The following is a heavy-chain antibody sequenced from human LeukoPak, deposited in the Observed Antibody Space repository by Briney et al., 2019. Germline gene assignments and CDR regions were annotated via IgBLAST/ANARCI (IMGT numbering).Heavy chain of an antibody. J-gene: IGHJ4*02. CDR3: ARVDYGDYTGEDY. D-gene: IGHD4-17*01. CDR1: GFTFSRFS. Sequence: PGGSLRLSCAASGFTFSRFSMNWVRQAPGQGLEWVSYISSSGSTIYYADSVKGRFTISRDNAKNSLYLQVNSLRAEDTALYYCARVDYGDYTGEDYWGQGTLVTVSS. V-gene: IGHV3-48*04. CDR2: ISSSGSTI.